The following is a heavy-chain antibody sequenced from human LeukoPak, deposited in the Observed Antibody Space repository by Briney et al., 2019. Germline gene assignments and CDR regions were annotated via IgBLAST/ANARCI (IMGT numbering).Heavy chain of an antibody. V-gene: IGHV4-59*12. CDR3: ARDLGSGWFDY. CDR1: GGSISSYY. CDR2: IYYSGST. D-gene: IGHD6-19*01. Sequence: SSETLSLTCTVSGGSISSYYWSWIRQPPGKGLEWIGYIYYSGSTNYNPSLKSRVTISVDTSKNQFSLKLSSVTAADTAVYYCARDLGSGWFDYWGQGTLVTVSS. J-gene: IGHJ4*02.